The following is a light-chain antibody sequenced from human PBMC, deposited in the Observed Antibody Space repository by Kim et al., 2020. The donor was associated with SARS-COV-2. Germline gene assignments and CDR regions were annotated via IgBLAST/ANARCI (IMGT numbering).Light chain of an antibody. CDR3: QVWDSSSDHWV. V-gene: IGLV3-21*04. J-gene: IGLJ3*02. CDR2: YDS. CDR1: SIGSKS. Sequence: APGKPARITCGGNSIGSKSVHWYQQKPGQAPVLVIYYDSDRPSGIPERFSGSNSGNTATLTISRVEAGDEADYYCQVWDSSSDHWVFGGGTQLTVL.